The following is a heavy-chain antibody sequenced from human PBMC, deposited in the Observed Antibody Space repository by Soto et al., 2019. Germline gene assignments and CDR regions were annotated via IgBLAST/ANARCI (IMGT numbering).Heavy chain of an antibody. CDR2: ISGSGGST. CDR1: GFTFSSYA. CDR3: AKDRYCSGGRCYYYYYGMDV. J-gene: IGHJ6*02. Sequence: PGGSLRLSCAASGFTFSSYAMSWVRQAPGKGLEWVSAISGSGGSTYYADSVKGRFTISRDNSKNTLYLQMNSLRAEDTAVYYCAKDRYCSGGRCYYYYYGMDVWGQGTTVTVSS. V-gene: IGHV3-23*01. D-gene: IGHD2-15*01.